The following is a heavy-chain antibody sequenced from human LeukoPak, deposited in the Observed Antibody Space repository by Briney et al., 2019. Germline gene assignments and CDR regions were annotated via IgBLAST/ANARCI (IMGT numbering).Heavy chain of an antibody. J-gene: IGHJ6*03. CDR2: IYASGST. CDR3: ARHKDYYYSYMDV. CDR1: GGSINSDDYF. Sequence: SETLSLTCTVSGGSINSDDYFWSWIRQPAGKGLERIGRIYASGSTTYNPSLKSPVTMSVDTSKKQFSLKLSSVTAADTAVYYCARHKDYYYSYMDVWGKGTTVTISS. V-gene: IGHV4-61*02.